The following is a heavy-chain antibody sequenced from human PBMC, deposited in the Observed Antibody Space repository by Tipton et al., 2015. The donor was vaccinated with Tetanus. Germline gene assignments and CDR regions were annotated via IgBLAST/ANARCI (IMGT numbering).Heavy chain of an antibody. CDR3: ARGTGDY. CDR1: GGSISSGDYY. V-gene: IGHV4-30-4*02. J-gene: IGHJ4*02. CDR2: VYSTATT. D-gene: IGHD1-14*01. Sequence: TLSLTCTVSGGSISSGDYYWSWIRRPPGKGPEWIGYVYSTATTYYNPSLKSRVTIPVDTSKNQFSLKLSSVTAADTAVYYCARGTGDYWGQGTLVTVSS.